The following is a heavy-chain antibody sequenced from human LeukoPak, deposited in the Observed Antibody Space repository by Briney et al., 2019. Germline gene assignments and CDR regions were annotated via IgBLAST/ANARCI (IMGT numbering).Heavy chain of an antibody. CDR2: IIPIFGTA. CDR3: ARPHSSSWYSLDFDY. V-gene: IGHV1-69*05. D-gene: IGHD6-13*01. CDR1: GGTFSSYA. Sequence: SVKVSCKASGGTFSSYAISWVRQAPGQGLEWVGRIIPIFGTANYAQKFQGRVTITTDESTSTAYMELSSLRSEDTAVYYCARPHSSSWYSLDFDYWGQGTLVTVSS. J-gene: IGHJ4*02.